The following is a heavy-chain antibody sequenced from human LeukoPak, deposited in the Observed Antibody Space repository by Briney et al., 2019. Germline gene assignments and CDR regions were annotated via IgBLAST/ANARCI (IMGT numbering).Heavy chain of an antibody. D-gene: IGHD4-17*01. V-gene: IGHV4-4*02. CDR3: ARGPSDGDYVPYYFDY. CDR1: GGSISSSNW. J-gene: IGHJ4*02. CDR2: IYHSGST. Sequence: SETLSLTCAVSGGSISSSNWWSWVRQPPGKGLEWIGEIYHSGSTNYNPSLKSRVTISVDKSKNQFSLKLSSVTAADTAVYYCARGPSDGDYVPYYFDYWGQGTLVTVSS.